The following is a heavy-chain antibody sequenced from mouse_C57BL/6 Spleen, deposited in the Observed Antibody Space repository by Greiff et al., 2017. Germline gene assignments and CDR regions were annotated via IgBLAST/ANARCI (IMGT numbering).Heavy chain of an antibody. V-gene: IGHV7-3*01. Sequence: EVKLVESGGGLVQPGGSLSLSCAASGFTFTDYYMSWVRQPPGKALEWLGFIRNKANGYTTEYSASVKGRFTISRDNSQSILFLQMNALRAEDSATYCCARDCSSYNYDMDDWGQGTSVTVSS. CDR2: IRNKANGYTT. D-gene: IGHD1-1*01. J-gene: IGHJ4*01. CDR1: GFTFTDYY. CDR3: ARDCSSYNYDMDD.